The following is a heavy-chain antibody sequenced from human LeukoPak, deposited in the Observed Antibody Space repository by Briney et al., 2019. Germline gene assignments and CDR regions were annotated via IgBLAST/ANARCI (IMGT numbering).Heavy chain of an antibody. J-gene: IGHJ6*04. Sequence: SETLSLTCAVSGYSISSGYYWGWIRQPPGKGLEWIGSIYHSGNTYYNPSLKSRVTISVDTSKNQFSLKLSSVTAADTAVYYCASGYCSSTSCSAGMDVWGKGTTVTVSS. CDR3: ASGYCSSTSCSAGMDV. D-gene: IGHD2-2*01. CDR2: IYHSGNT. V-gene: IGHV4-38-2*01. CDR1: GYSISSGYY.